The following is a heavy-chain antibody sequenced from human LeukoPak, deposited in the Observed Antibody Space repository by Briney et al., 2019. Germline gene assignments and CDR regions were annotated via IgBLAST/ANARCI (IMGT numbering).Heavy chain of an antibody. J-gene: IGHJ4*02. CDR1: GGSLSGYY. V-gene: IGHV4-34*01. CDR3: ARRGTAYCRGGNCYSDKYFDY. CDR2: INYSGNT. Sequence: SETLSLTCAVYGGSLSGYYWTWIRQSPGKGLEWIGEINYSGNTNYNRSLKSRVTISADTSKNQFSLSLTPVTAADTAVYYCARRGTAYCRGGNCYSDKYFDYWGQGTQVTVSS. D-gene: IGHD2-15*01.